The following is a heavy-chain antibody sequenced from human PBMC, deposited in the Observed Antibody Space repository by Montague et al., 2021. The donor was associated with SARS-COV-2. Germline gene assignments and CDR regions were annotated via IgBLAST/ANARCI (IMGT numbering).Heavy chain of an antibody. J-gene: IGHJ4*02. V-gene: IGHV4-59*12. CDR2: IYYSGRT. D-gene: IGHD1-26*01. CDR1: GDSISTSY. CDR3: ARRGSGRSDLAY. Sequence: SETLSLTCTVSGDSISTSYWAWIRQPPGKGLEWIGYIYYSGRTSYNSSLKSRVTISVDTSKNQVSLKLSSVTAADTAVYYCARRGSGRSDLAYWGQGTLVTVSS.